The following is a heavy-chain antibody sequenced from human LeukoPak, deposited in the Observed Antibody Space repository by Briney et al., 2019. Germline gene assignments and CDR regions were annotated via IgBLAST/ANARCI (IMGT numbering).Heavy chain of an antibody. Sequence: GGSLRLSCAASGFTFSSYAMTWVRQAPGKGLEWVSAISGSGGSTYYADSVKGRFTISRDNSKNTLYLQMNSLRAEDTAVYYCAKDMRYRKAVDYWGQGTLVTVSS. CDR1: GFTFSSYA. D-gene: IGHD3-16*02. CDR2: ISGSGGST. CDR3: AKDMRYRKAVDY. V-gene: IGHV3-23*01. J-gene: IGHJ4*02.